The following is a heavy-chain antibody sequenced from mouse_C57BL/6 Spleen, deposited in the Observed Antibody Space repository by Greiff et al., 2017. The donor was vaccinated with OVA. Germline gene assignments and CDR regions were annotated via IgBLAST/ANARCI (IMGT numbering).Heavy chain of an antibody. CDR3: ARHGITTSWYFDV. Sequence: VQLKQSGPELVKPGASVKIPCKASGYTFTDYNMDWVKQSHGKSLEWIGDINPNNGGTIYNQKFKGKATLTVDKSSSTAYMELRSLTSEDTAVYYCARHGITTSWYFDVWGTGTTVTVSS. V-gene: IGHV1-18*01. D-gene: IGHD1-1*01. J-gene: IGHJ1*03. CDR2: INPNNGGT. CDR1: GYTFTDYN.